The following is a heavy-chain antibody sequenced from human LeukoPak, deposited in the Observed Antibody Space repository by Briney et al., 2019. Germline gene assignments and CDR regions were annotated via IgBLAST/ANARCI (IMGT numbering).Heavy chain of an antibody. V-gene: IGHV3-30*02. Sequence: PGGSLRLSCAASGFTFSAYGMQWVRQAPGKGLEWVAFIRYVGSNKYYADSVKGRFTISRDNPKNTLYLQMNSLRPEDTAVYYCAKGVHSSGWPNWFDPWGQGTLVTVSS. CDR2: IRYVGSNK. D-gene: IGHD6-19*01. CDR3: AKGVHSSGWPNWFDP. CDR1: GFTFSAYG. J-gene: IGHJ5*02.